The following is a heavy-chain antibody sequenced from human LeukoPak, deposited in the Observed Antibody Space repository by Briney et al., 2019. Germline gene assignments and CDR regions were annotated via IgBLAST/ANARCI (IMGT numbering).Heavy chain of an antibody. CDR2: ISGSGGST. V-gene: IGHV3-23*01. CDR3: AKDCGSYYSPSGAFDI. D-gene: IGHD1-26*01. CDR1: GFTFSSYA. Sequence: GSLRLSCAASGFTFSSYAMSWVRQAPGKGLEWVSAISGSGGSTYYADSVKGRFTISRDNSKNTLYLQMNSLRAEDTAVYYCAKDCGSYYSPSGAFDIWGQGTMVTVSS. J-gene: IGHJ3*02.